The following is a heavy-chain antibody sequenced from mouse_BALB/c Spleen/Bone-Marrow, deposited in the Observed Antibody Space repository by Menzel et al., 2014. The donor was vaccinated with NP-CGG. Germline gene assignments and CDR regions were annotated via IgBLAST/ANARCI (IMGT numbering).Heavy chain of an antibody. J-gene: IGHJ2*01. Sequence: EVHLVESGPDLVKPSQSVSLTCTVTAYSITSGYGWHWIRQFPGNRLEWMAYIHYSGNTDYNPSLKSRISITRDTSKNQFFLQLNSVTTEDTATYYCARETAIVADFDYWGQGTTLTVSS. V-gene: IGHV3-1*02. CDR1: AYSITSGYG. D-gene: IGHD1-1*01. CDR2: IHYSGNT. CDR3: ARETAIVADFDY.